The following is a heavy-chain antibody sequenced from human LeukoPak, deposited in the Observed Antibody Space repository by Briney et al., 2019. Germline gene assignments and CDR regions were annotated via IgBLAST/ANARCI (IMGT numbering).Heavy chain of an antibody. CDR1: GGSFSGYY. J-gene: IGHJ3*02. CDR2: INHSGST. D-gene: IGHD3-16*01. Sequence: SETLSLTCAVYGGSFSGYYWSWIRQPPGKGLEWIGEINHSGSTNYNPSLKSRVTISVDTSKNQFSLKLSPVTAADTAVYYCARGQITHDAFDIWGQGTMVTVSS. CDR3: ARGQITHDAFDI. V-gene: IGHV4-34*01.